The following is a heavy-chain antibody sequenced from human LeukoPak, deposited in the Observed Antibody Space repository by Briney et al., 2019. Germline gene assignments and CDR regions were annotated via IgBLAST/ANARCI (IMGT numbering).Heavy chain of an antibody. Sequence: PSQTLSLTCAVSGGSISSGGYSWSWIRQPPGNGLEWIGYIYHSGSTYYNPSLKSRVTILVDRSKNQFSLKLSSVTAADTAVYYCARGSYGSGRGLGIWGQGTLVTVSS. J-gene: IGHJ4*02. CDR3: ARGSYGSGRGLGI. CDR1: GGSISSGGYS. V-gene: IGHV4-30-2*01. D-gene: IGHD3-10*01. CDR2: IYHSGST.